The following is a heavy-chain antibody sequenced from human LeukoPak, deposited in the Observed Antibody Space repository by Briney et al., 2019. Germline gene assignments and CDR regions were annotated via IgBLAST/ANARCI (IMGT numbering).Heavy chain of an antibody. D-gene: IGHD3-3*02. V-gene: IGHV4-39*07. J-gene: IGHJ4*02. CDR1: GGSIRSYSYY. CDR3: AMSNHFWSGFLDT. CDR2: ISYSGNT. Sequence: PWETLSLTCTVSGGSIRSYSYYWGWIRQPPGKWLGWIASISYSGNTYYNPSLKSRVTISGDTSKNQFSLKVNSVTAADTAVYFCAMSNHFWSGFLDTWGQGTLVTVSS.